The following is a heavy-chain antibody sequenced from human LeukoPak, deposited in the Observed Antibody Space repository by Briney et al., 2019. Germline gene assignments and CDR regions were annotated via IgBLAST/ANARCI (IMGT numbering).Heavy chain of an antibody. CDR2: INHSGST. D-gene: IGHD3-3*01. V-gene: IGHV4-34*01. J-gene: IGHJ3*02. CDR1: GGSFSGYY. CDR3: ARGPSITIFGVVIKHDAFDI. Sequence: SETLSLTCAVYGGSFSGYYWSWIRQPPGKGLEWIGEINHSGSTNYNPSFKSRVTISVDTSKNQFSLKLSSVTAADTAVYYCARGPSITIFGVVIKHDAFDIWGQGTMVTVSS.